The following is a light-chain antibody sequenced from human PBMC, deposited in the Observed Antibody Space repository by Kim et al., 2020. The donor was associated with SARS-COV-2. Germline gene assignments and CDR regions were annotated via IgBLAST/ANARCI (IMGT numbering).Light chain of an antibody. Sequence: KTATLTGTGNSNSIGNQGAAWLQKHQGHPPKLLSYRDNNRPSGISDRLSASRSGNTASLTITGLPPEDEADYFCSAWDNSLSVWVFGGGTKLTVL. CDR1: SNSIGNQG. J-gene: IGLJ3*02. CDR2: RDN. CDR3: SAWDNSLSVWV. V-gene: IGLV10-54*01.